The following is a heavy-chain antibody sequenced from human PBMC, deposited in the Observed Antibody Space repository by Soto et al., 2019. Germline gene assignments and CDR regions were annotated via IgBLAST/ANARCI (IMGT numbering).Heavy chain of an antibody. J-gene: IGHJ4*02. CDR3: ARRAYCSGGSCPNDY. CDR2: IYYSGST. V-gene: IGHV4-39*01. D-gene: IGHD2-15*01. Sequence: QLQLQESGPGLVKPSETLSLTCTVSGGSISSSSYYWGWIRQPPGKGLECIGSIYYSGSTYYNPSLKSRVTISVDTSKNQFSLKLSSVTAADTAVYYCARRAYCSGGSCPNDYWGQGTLVTVSS. CDR1: GGSISSSSYY.